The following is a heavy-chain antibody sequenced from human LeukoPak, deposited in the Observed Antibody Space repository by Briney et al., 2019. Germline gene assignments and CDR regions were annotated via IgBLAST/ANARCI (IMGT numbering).Heavy chain of an antibody. D-gene: IGHD6-13*01. CDR3: ARDHSIAAAPLFDY. CDR2: ISSSSSYI. CDR1: GFTFSSYS. Sequence: GGSLRLSCAASGFTFSSYSMNWVRQAPGKGLEWVSSISSSSSYIYYADSVKGRFTISRDNAKNSLYLQMNSLRAEDTAVYYCARDHSIAAAPLFDYWGQGTLVTVSS. V-gene: IGHV3-21*01. J-gene: IGHJ4*02.